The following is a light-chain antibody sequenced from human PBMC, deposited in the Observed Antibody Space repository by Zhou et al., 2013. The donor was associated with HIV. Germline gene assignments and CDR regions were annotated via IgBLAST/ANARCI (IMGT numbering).Light chain of an antibody. Sequence: DIQMTQSPSSLSASVGDRVTITCRASQSISSYLNWYQQKPGKAPKLLIYAASNLQSGVPSRFSGSGSGTDFTLTISSLQREDFATYYCQQSYSTPGFSFGPGTRVDLK. CDR3: QQSYSTPGFS. CDR1: QSISSY. J-gene: IGKJ3*01. CDR2: AAS. V-gene: IGKV1-39*01.